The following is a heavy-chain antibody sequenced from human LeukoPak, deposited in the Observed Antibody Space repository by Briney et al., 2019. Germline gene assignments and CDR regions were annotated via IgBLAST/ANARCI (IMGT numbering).Heavy chain of an antibody. Sequence: GASVKVSCKASGYTFTSYGISWVRQAPGQGLEWMGWISAYNGNTNYAQKFQGRVTMTTNTSTSTAYMELRSLRSEDTAVYYCARSAGAGTDFDYWGQGTLVTLSS. CDR2: ISAYNGNT. V-gene: IGHV1-18*01. CDR3: ARSAGAGTDFDY. D-gene: IGHD6-13*01. CDR1: GYTFTSYG. J-gene: IGHJ4*02.